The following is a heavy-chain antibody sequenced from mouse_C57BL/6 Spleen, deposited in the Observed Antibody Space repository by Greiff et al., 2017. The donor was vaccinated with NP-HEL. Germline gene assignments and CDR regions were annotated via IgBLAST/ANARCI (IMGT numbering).Heavy chain of an antibody. CDR1: GYAFTNYL. Sequence: VQLQQSGAELVRPGTSVKVSCKASGYAFTNYLIEWVKQRPGQGLEWIGVINPGSGGTNYTEKFQGKATLTADKSSSTAYMQLSSLTSEDSAVYFGAKRDYYGSSYGYFDYWGQGTTLTVSS. CDR2: INPGSGGT. D-gene: IGHD1-1*01. V-gene: IGHV1-54*01. CDR3: AKRDYYGSSYGYFDY. J-gene: IGHJ2*01.